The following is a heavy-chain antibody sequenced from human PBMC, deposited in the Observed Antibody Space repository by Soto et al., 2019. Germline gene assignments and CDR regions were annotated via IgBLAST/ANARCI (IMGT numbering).Heavy chain of an antibody. J-gene: IGHJ4*02. CDR3: AKASLTTKWFDY. CDR1: GFTFDDYA. D-gene: IGHD4-17*01. V-gene: IGHV3-9*01. CDR2: ISWNSGSI. Sequence: EVQLVESGGGLVQPGRSLRLSCAASGFTFDDYAMHWVRQAPGKGLEWVSGISWNSGSIGYADSVKGRFTISRDNAKNSLDLQMNSLRAEDTALYYCAKASLTTKWFDYWGQGSLVTVSS.